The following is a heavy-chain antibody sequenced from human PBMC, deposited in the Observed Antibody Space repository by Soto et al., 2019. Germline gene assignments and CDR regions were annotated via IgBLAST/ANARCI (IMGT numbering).Heavy chain of an antibody. Sequence: QVQLQESGPGLVKPSQTLSLTCTVSGGSISSGGYYWSWIRQHPGKGLEWIGYIYYSGSTYYNPSRKSRVTISVDTSKNQCSLKLSSVTAADTAVYYCARVNGYYDSSGPWGDAFDIWGQGTMVTVSS. CDR2: IYYSGST. V-gene: IGHV4-31*03. CDR3: ARVNGYYDSSGPWGDAFDI. CDR1: GGSISSGGYY. D-gene: IGHD3-22*01. J-gene: IGHJ3*02.